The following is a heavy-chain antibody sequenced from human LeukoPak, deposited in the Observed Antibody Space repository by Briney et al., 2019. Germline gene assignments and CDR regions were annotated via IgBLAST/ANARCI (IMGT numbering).Heavy chain of an antibody. CDR3: AATDRRSGGSCYSLGFWFDP. J-gene: IGHJ5*02. CDR2: IYYSGST. D-gene: IGHD2-15*01. CDR1: GGSISSSSYY. V-gene: IGHV4-39*01. Sequence: SETLSLTCTVSGGSISSSSYYWGWIRQPPGKGLEWIGSIYYSGSTYYNPSLKSRVTISVDTSKNQFSLKLSSVTAADTAVYYCAATDRRSGGSCYSLGFWFDPWGQGTLVTVSS.